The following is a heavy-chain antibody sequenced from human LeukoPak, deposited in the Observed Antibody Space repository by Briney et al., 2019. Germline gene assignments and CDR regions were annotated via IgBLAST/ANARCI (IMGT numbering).Heavy chain of an antibody. CDR2: INTDGRST. J-gene: IGHJ4*02. CDR1: GFTFSSYW. D-gene: IGHD1-26*01. V-gene: IGHV3-74*01. Sequence: AGSLRLSCAASGFTFSSYWMDGVRQAPGKGLVWVSRINTDGRSTSYADSVKGRFTISRDNAKNTLYLQMNSLRAEYTAVYYCARDREGATDYWGQGTLVTVSS. CDR3: ARDREGATDY.